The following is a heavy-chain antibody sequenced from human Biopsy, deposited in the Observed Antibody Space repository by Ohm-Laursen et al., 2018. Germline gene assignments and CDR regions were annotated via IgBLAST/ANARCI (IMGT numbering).Heavy chain of an antibody. CDR3: ARSMTTMVRRRSYYFDY. CDR1: GFTFSDHH. CDR2: ISSSGATI. J-gene: IGHJ4*02. Sequence: SLRLSCTASGFTFSDHHMAWVRQAPGKGLEWLSYISSSGATIKYADSVKGRFTISRDNAKNSLYLQMNSLRAEDTAVYYCARSMTTMVRRRSYYFDYWGQGTLVTVSS. D-gene: IGHD3-10*01. V-gene: IGHV3-11*04.